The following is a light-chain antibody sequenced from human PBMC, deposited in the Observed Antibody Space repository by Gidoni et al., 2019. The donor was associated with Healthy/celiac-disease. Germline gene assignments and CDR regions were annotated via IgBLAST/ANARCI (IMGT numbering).Light chain of an antibody. CDR1: QSVSSY. CDR3: QQRSNWPPLT. J-gene: IGKJ4*01. Sequence: EIVLTQSPATLSLSPGERATLSCRASQSVSSYLAWYQQKPGQAPRLLIYDASNRATGIPARCSGSGSGTDFTLTISSLEPEDFAVYYCQQRSNWPPLTFGGXTKVEIK. CDR2: DAS. V-gene: IGKV3-11*01.